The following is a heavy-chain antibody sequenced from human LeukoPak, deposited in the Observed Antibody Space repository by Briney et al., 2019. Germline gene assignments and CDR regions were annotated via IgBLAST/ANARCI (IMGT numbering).Heavy chain of an antibody. CDR3: ARTFVGARTGLGY. J-gene: IGHJ4*02. D-gene: IGHD1-26*01. CDR2: ISSSSSYI. CDR1: GFTFSSYS. V-gene: IGHV3-21*01. Sequence: PGGSLRLSCAASGFTFSSYSMNWVRQAPGKGLEWVSSISSSSSYIYYADSEKGRFTISRDNAKNSLYLQMNSLRAEDTAVYYCARTFVGARTGLGYWGQGTLVTVSS.